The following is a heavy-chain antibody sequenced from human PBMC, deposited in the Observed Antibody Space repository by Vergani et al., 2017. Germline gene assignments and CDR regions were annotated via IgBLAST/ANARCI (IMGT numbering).Heavy chain of an antibody. V-gene: IGHV6-1*01. CDR1: GDRVCNKSAG. CDR3: AREDISLTVEGANYMDI. D-gene: IGHD3-22*01. Sequence: QVQLHQSGPGLVKPSQTLSLTCAISGDRVCNKSAGWNWIRQSPSRGLEWLGRTYCMSKWYNDYAASVNSRMTINSDTSKNLFSLQLQSVTPEDTAVYYCAREDISLTVEGANYMDIWVKGTTVTVSS. CDR2: TYCMSKWYN. J-gene: IGHJ6*03.